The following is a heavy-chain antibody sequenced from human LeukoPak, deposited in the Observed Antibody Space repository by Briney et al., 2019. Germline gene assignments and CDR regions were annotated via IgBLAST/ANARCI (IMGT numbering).Heavy chain of an antibody. CDR1: GYTFTDYF. CDR2: IDPNRGDT. J-gene: IGHJ1*01. D-gene: IGHD1-26*01. CDR3: ARAAIAGPTTGRTVFFLH. V-gene: IGHV1-2*02. Sequence: ASVKVSFKASGYTFTDYFMHWVRQAPGQGLEWMGWIDPNRGDTSYAQKFQGRVTMTRDTSISTAYMELSSLRSDDRALYYCARAAIAGPTTGRTVFFLHWGQGTLVTVSS.